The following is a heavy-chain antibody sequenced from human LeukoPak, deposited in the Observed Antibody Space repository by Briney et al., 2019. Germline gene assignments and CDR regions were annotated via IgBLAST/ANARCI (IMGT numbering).Heavy chain of an antibody. CDR3: ARDQGYYGSGSYGDVPKGAFDI. D-gene: IGHD3-10*01. V-gene: IGHV4-4*02. J-gene: IGHJ3*02. Sequence: SETLSLTCAVSGGSISSSNWWSWVRQPPGKGLEWIGEIYHSGSTNYNPSLKSRVTISVDKSKNQFSLKLSSVTAADTAVYYCARDQGYYGSGSYGDVPKGAFDIWGQGTMVTVSS. CDR2: IYHSGST. CDR1: GGSISSSNW.